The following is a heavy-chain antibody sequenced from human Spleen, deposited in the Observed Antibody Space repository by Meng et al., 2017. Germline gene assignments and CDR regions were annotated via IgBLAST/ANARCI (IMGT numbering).Heavy chain of an antibody. J-gene: IGHJ6*02. CDR2: ISSSDNTI. CDR3: ARAPGLGYYGMDV. D-gene: IGHD6-19*01. CDR1: GFSFSDYY. Sequence: GESLKISCAASGFSFSDYYMTWIRQAPGKGLEWVSYISSSDNTIYYADSVKGRFTISRDNAKNSLYLQMNSLRAEDTAVYYCARAPGLGYYGMDVWGQGTTVTVSS. V-gene: IGHV3-11*01.